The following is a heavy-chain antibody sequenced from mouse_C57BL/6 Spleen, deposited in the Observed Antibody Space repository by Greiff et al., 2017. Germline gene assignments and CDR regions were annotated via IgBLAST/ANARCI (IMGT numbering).Heavy chain of an antibody. CDR3: ARHEDYYGSNYWYFDV. J-gene: IGHJ1*03. CDR1: GYTFTEYT. D-gene: IGHD1-1*01. CDR2: FYPGSGSI. V-gene: IGHV1-62-2*01. Sequence: QVQLKESGAELVKPGASVKLSCKASGYTFTEYTIHWVKQRSGQGLEWIGWFYPGSGSIKYNEKFKDKATLTADKSSSTVYMELSRLTSEDSAVYFCARHEDYYGSNYWYFDVWGTGTTVTVSS.